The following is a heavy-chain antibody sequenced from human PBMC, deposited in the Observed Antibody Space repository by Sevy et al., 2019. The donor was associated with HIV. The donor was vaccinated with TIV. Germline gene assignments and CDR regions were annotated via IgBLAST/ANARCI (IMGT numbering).Heavy chain of an antibody. D-gene: IGHD3-22*01. Sequence: GGSLRLSCAASGFTFNTYAMTWVRQAPGKGLEWVSAISVSAGSTYYADSVKGRFTISRDNSRNTLYLQLNRLRAEDTDVYYCSKEAPGYNYDSRGSFDYWGQGTLVTVSS. CDR1: GFTFNTYA. CDR2: ISVSAGST. V-gene: IGHV3-23*01. CDR3: SKEAPGYNYDSRGSFDY. J-gene: IGHJ4*02.